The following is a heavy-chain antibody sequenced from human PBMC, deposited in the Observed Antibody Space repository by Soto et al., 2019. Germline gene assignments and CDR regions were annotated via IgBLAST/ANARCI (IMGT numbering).Heavy chain of an antibody. V-gene: IGHV3-30*18. CDR3: AKGGRQWLVTSVFNY. CDR1: GFTFSDYA. Sequence: VQLVESGGGVVQPGRSLRLSCAASGFTFSDYAMHWVRQAPGKGLEWVAVVSHDGRNTHYADSVKGRFTISRDSSKNKVSLEMTSLRAEDTAVYYCAKGGRQWLVTSVFNYWGQGGLVTVSS. D-gene: IGHD6-19*01. J-gene: IGHJ4*02. CDR2: VSHDGRNT.